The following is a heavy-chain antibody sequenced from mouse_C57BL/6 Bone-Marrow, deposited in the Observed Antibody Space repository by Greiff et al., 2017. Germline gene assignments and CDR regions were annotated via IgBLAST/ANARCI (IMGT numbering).Heavy chain of an antibody. J-gene: IGHJ3*01. CDR1: GFTFSSYA. CDR2: ISDGGSYI. D-gene: IGHD1-1*01. CDR3: AREGRSYLAWLAY. V-gene: IGHV5-4*01. Sequence: EVKLVESGGGLVKPGGSLKLSCAASGFTFSSYAMSWVRQTPEKRLEWVASISDGGSYIYYTDNVKGRFTISRDNAKNNLYLQMSHLKSEDTAMYYCAREGRSYLAWLAYWGQGTLVTVSA.